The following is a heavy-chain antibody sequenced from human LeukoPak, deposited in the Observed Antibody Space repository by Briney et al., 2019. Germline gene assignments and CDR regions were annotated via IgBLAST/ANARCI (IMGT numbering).Heavy chain of an antibody. CDR3: AFRGVTYCSSTSCTARRFDP. CDR1: GGTFSSYA. J-gene: IGHJ5*02. D-gene: IGHD2-2*01. CDR2: IIPIFGTA. Sequence: GSSVKVSCKASGGTFSSYAISWVRQAPGQGLEWMGGIIPIFGTANYAQKFQGRVTITADESTSTAYMELSSLRSEDTAVYYCAFRGVTYCSSTSCTARRFDPWGQGTLVTVSS. V-gene: IGHV1-69*01.